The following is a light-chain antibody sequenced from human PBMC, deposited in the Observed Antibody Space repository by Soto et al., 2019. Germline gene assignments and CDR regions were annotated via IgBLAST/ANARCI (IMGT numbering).Light chain of an antibody. Sequence: VLTQSPATLSVSPGERATLSCRASQSVATNLAWYQQRPGQAPRLLIYGASSRATGIPDRFSGSGSGTDFTLTISRLETEDFAVYYCQQYATSPLTFGGGTKVDIK. CDR3: QQYATSPLT. J-gene: IGKJ4*01. V-gene: IGKV3-20*01. CDR2: GAS. CDR1: QSVATN.